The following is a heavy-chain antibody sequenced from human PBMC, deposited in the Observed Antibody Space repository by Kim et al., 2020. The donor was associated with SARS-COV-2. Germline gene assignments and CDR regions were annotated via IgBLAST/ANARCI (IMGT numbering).Heavy chain of an antibody. D-gene: IGHD3-10*01. CDR3: VRQVAGSNFDV. V-gene: IGHV3-23*01. Sequence: YADSVKGRFTISRDKSKNTLYLQLNILRAEDTAIYYCVRQVAGSNFDVWGQGTMVTVSS. J-gene: IGHJ3*01.